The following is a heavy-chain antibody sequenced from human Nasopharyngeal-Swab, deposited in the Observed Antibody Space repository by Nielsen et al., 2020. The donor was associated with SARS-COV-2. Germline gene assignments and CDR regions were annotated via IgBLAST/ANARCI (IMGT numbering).Heavy chain of an antibody. J-gene: IGHJ4*02. V-gene: IGHV3-53*04. Sequence: GESLKISCAASGFTVSSNYMSWVRQAPGKGLERVSVIYSGGSTYYADSVKGRFTISRHNSKNTLYLQMNSLRAEDTAVYYCARVSPANYDILTGYYPSHFDYWGQGTLVTVSS. CDR3: ARVSPANYDILTGYYPSHFDY. CDR1: GFTVSSNY. CDR2: IYSGGST. D-gene: IGHD3-9*01.